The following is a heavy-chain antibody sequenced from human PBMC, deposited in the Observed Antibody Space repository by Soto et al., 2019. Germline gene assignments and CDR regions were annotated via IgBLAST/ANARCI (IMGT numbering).Heavy chain of an antibody. J-gene: IGHJ1*01. CDR1: GGSISGLGYY. CDR3: ARSPRGSVRFQH. Sequence: SETLSLTCTVSGGSISGLGYYWGWIRQPPGKGLEWIGSSYYTGSTYYNPSLESRVTISVDTSQNQFSLKLTSVTAADTAVYYCARSPRGSVRFQHWGQGTLVTVSS. V-gene: IGHV4-39*01. D-gene: IGHD3-10*01. CDR2: SYYTGST.